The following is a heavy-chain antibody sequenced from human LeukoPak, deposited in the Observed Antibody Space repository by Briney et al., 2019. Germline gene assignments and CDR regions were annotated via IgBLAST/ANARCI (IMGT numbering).Heavy chain of an antibody. Sequence: GASVKVSCKASGYTFTGYYMHWVRQSPGQGLEWMGWINPNSGGTNYAQKFQGRVTMTRDTSISTAYMELSRLRSDDTAVYYCASFGGTSSGWPLNWFDPWGQGTLVTVPS. CDR1: GYTFTGYY. CDR2: INPNSGGT. D-gene: IGHD6-19*01. CDR3: ASFGGTSSGWPLNWFDP. J-gene: IGHJ5*02. V-gene: IGHV1-2*02.